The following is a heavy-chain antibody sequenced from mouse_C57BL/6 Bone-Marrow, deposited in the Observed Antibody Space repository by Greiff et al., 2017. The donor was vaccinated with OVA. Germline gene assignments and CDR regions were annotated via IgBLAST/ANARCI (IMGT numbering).Heavy chain of an antibody. V-gene: IGHV10-3*01. CDR1: GFTFNTYA. J-gene: IGHJ1*03. CDR2: IRSKSSNYAT. CDR3: VREGGTWSYWYFDV. Sequence: GGGLVQPKGSLKLSCAASGFTFNTYAMHWVRQAPGKGLEWVARIRSKSSNYATYYADSVKDRFTISRDDSQSMLYLQMNNLKTEDTAMYYCVREGGTWSYWYFDVWGTGTTVTVSS. D-gene: IGHD1-1*02.